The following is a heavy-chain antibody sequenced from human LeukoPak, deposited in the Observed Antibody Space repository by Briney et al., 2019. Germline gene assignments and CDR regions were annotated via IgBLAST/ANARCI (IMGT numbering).Heavy chain of an antibody. CDR2: TYYRSKWYN. J-gene: IGHJ4*02. CDR1: GGSVSSNSAA. Sequence: SQTLSLTCAISGGSVSSNSAAWDWIRQSPSRGLEWLGRTYYRSKWYNDYAVSVKSRITLNPDTSKNQLSLQLNSVTPQDTAVYYCARASRDGYNRHFDHWGQGTLVTVSS. D-gene: IGHD5-24*01. CDR3: ARASRDGYNRHFDH. V-gene: IGHV6-1*01.